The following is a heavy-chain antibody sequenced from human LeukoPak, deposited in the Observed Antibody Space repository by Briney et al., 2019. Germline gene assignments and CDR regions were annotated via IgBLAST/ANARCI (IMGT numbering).Heavy chain of an antibody. CDR2: IYYSGNT. V-gene: IGHV4-59*01. CDR1: GGSISSYY. D-gene: IGHD5/OR15-5a*01. J-gene: IGHJ4*02. Sequence: KPSETLSLTCTVSGGSISSYYWTWIRQPPGKGLEWIGYIYYSGNTNYNPSLKTRVTISVDTSKNQFSLKLSSVTAADTAVYYCVCVSLRQEGLSFDYWGQGTLVTVSS. CDR3: VCVSLRQEGLSFDY.